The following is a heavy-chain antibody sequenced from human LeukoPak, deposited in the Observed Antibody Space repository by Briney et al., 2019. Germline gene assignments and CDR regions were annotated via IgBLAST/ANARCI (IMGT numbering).Heavy chain of an antibody. CDR2: IKQDGSEK. CDR3: ARVEGNPAEYYYYYYMDV. Sequence: PGGTLRLSCAASGLTFSSHGMSWVRQAPGKGLEWVANIKQDGSEKYYVDSVKGRFTISRDNAKNSLYLQMNSLRAEDTAVYYCARVEGNPAEYYYYYYMDVWGKGTTVTVSS. D-gene: IGHD2/OR15-2a*01. CDR1: GLTFSSHG. J-gene: IGHJ6*03. V-gene: IGHV3-7*01.